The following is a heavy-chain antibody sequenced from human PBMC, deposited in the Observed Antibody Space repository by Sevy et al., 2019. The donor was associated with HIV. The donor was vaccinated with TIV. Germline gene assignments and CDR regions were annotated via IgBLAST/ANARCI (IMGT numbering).Heavy chain of an antibody. J-gene: IGHJ4*02. V-gene: IGHV6-1*01. Sequence: SQTLSLTCAISGDSVSSNSAAWNWIRQSPSRGLEWLGRTYYRSKWYNDYAVSVKSRITIHPDTSKNQFSLQLNPVTPEDTAVYYCAREARDGYNFNFDYWGQGTLVTVSS. CDR3: AREARDGYNFNFDY. CDR2: TYYRSKWYN. CDR1: GDSVSSNSAA. D-gene: IGHD5-12*01.